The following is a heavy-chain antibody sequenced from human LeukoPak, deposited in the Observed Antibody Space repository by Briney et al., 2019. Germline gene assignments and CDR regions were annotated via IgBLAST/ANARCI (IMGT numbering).Heavy chain of an antibody. Sequence: GGSLRLSCAASGFTFSTYAMDWVRQAPGKGLEWVAVISYDGSNKYYADSVKGRFTISRDNSKNTLYLQMSSLRAEDTAVYYCARAQYSGSGSYSLALRYWGQGTLVTVSS. CDR3: ARAQYSGSGSYSLALRY. D-gene: IGHD3-10*01. V-gene: IGHV3-30*15. CDR1: GFTFSTYA. J-gene: IGHJ4*02. CDR2: ISYDGSNK.